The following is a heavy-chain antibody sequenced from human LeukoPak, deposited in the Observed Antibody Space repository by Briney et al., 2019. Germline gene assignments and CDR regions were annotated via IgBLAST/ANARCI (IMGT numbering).Heavy chain of an antibody. V-gene: IGHV4-59*01. CDR3: ARRYSGSSYDAFDI. CDR2: IYYSGST. Sequence: PSETLSLTCTVSGGPISSYHWSWIRQPPGKGLEWIGYIYYSGSTNYNPSLESRVTISVDTSKNQFSLKLSSVTAADTAVYYCARRYSGSSYDAFDIWGQGTMVTVSS. J-gene: IGHJ3*02. CDR1: GGPISSYH. D-gene: IGHD1-26*01.